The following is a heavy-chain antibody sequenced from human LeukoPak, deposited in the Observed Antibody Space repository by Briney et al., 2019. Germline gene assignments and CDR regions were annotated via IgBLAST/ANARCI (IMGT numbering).Heavy chain of an antibody. J-gene: IGHJ4*02. D-gene: IGHD3-22*01. V-gene: IGHV1-46*01. CDR2: INPSGGST. CDR3: ARGMIAAYYYDSSRADLDY. Sequence: GASVKVSCKASGYTFTSYYMHWVRQAPGQGLEWMGIINPSGGSTSYAQKFQGRVTMTRDMSTSTVYMELSSLRSEDTAVYYCARGMIAAYYYDSSRADLDYWGQGTLVTVSS. CDR1: GYTFTSYY.